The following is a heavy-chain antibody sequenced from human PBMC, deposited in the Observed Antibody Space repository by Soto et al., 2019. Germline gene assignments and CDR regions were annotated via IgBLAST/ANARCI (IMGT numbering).Heavy chain of an antibody. Sequence: KPXGTLYLTCTVSGDSITASYSNWAWIRQPPGKGLEWIGTFYYSGTTSQNPPLRSRITISGDTSRNQFSLNLRSVTAADSGVYYCAKLVRDDVRRSDLDHWGQGTLVTVSS. D-gene: IGHD3-10*02. CDR2: FYYSGTT. V-gene: IGHV4-39*01. J-gene: IGHJ4*02. CDR3: AKLVRDDVRRSDLDH. CDR1: GDSITASYSN.